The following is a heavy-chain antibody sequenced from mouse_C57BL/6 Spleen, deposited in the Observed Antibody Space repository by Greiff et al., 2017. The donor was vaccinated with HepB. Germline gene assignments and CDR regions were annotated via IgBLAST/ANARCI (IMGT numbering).Heavy chain of an antibody. CDR3: ARGVLYAMDY. CDR2: ISSGSSTI. V-gene: IGHV5-17*01. CDR1: GFTFSDYG. J-gene: IGHJ4*01. Sequence: EVMLVESGGGLVKPGGSLKLSCAASGFTFSDYGMHWVRQAPEKGLEWVAYISSGSSTIYYADTVKGRFTISRDNAKNTLFLQMTSLRSEDTAMYYCARGVLYAMDYWGQGTSVTVSS.